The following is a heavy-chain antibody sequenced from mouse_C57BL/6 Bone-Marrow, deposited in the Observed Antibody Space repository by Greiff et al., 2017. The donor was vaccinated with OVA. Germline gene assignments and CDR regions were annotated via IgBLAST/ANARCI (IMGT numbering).Heavy chain of an antibody. CDR2: IDPENGDT. CDR3: TTLLLDWFAY. CDR1: GFNIKDDY. Sequence: EVQLQQSGAELVRPGASVKLSCTASGFNIKDDYMHWVKQRPEQGLEWIGWIDPENGDTAYASKFQGKATITADTSSNTAYLQLSSLTSEDTAVYYWTTLLLDWFAYGGQGTLVTVSA. V-gene: IGHV14-4*01. D-gene: IGHD1-1*01. J-gene: IGHJ3*01.